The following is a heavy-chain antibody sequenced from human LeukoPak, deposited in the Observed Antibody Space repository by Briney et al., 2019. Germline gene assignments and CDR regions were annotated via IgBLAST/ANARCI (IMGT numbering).Heavy chain of an antibody. CDR3: ARRWNYGRNYYIDV. V-gene: IGHV4-34*01. CDR2: INDNGRA. Sequence: SETLSLTCAVYGGSFSNYYWNWIRQPPGKGLEWLGEINDNGRANYNPSLMSRVTVSVDTSKNQFSLRLTSVTATDTAVYYCARRWNYGRNYYIDVWGKGAAVSVSS. J-gene: IGHJ6*03. D-gene: IGHD1-7*01. CDR1: GGSFSNYY.